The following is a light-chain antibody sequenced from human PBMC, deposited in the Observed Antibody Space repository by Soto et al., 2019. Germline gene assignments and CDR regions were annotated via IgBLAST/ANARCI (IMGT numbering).Light chain of an antibody. CDR2: TND. CDR3: AAWDDSLNARV. V-gene: IGLV1-44*01. Sequence: QPVLTQPPSASGTPGQRVTISCSGSSSNIGSNTVNWYQQLPGTAPKLLIYTNDQRPSGVPDRFSGSKSGTSASLAISGLQSEDEADYYCAAWDDSLNARVFGGGNKLTVL. CDR1: SSNIGSNT. J-gene: IGLJ3*02.